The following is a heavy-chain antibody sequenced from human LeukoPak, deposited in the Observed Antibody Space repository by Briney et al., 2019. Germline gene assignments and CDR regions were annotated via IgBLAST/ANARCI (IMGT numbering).Heavy chain of an antibody. CDR2: ISGSGTGT. D-gene: IGHD3-10*01. CDR1: GFTFSSYG. V-gene: IGHV3-23*01. Sequence: KSGGSLRLSCAASGFTFSSYGMSWVRQAPGQGLEWVSGISGSGTGTYYADSVKGRFTISRDNAKSTMYLQMKSLRAKDTAVYYCAKDRPASHGSGSFGDYWGQGTLVAVST. J-gene: IGHJ4*02. CDR3: AKDRPASHGSGSFGDY.